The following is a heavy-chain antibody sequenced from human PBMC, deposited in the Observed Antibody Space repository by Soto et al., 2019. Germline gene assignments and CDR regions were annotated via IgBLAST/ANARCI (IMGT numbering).Heavy chain of an antibody. D-gene: IGHD2-15*01. CDR1: GDSVSSNSAV. V-gene: IGHV6-1*02. CDR2: TYYRSKWYN. CDR3: AGGSEERNYSGWSFFLSRFDP. Sequence: QVQLQQSGPGLVKPSQTLSLTCAISGDSVSSNSAVWNWIRQSPSGGLEWLGRTYYRSKWYNDSAVCVKSLIPSNPETHKTQFFLPLNSVTPEGSAVYYCAGGSEERNYSGWSFFLSRFDPWGEGTLVTVSS. J-gene: IGHJ5*02.